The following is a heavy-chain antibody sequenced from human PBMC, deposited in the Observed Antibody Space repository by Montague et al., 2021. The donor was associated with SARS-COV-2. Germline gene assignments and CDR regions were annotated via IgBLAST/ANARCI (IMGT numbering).Heavy chain of an antibody. D-gene: IGHD6-19*01. CDR3: ARTGYSSGWHSFDY. J-gene: IGHJ4*02. CDR1: GGSISSINW. CDR2: IYHSGST. V-gene: IGHV4-4*02. Sequence: SETLSLTCVVSGGSISSINWWSWVRQPPGKGLEWIGEIYHSGSTNCNPSLKSRVIISVDKSKNQFSLKLSSVIAADTAVYYCARTGYSSGWHSFDYWGQGTLVTVSS.